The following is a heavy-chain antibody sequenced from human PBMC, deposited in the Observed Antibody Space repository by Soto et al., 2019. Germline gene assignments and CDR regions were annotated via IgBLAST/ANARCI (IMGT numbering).Heavy chain of an antibody. Sequence: PSETLSLTCTVSGGSITTAGYSWSWIRQPPGKALEWIGYVYHTGNAYPKPSLKSRVTISLDRSKNQFSLKMTSVTAADTALYYCASRPFYYYGLDLWGQGTTVTVS. CDR3: ASRPFYYYGLDL. V-gene: IGHV4-30-2*01. CDR1: GGSITTAGYS. CDR2: VYHTGNA. J-gene: IGHJ6*02.